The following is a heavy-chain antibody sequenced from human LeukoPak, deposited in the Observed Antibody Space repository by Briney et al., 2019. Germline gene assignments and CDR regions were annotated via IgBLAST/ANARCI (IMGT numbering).Heavy chain of an antibody. V-gene: IGHV3-30-3*01. Sequence: GRSLRLSCAASGFTFDSYALHWVRQAPGKGLEWLAIITYDGTNKYYADSVKGRFTISRDSAKNSLYLQMNSLRAEDTAVYYCARTVGAEPYFDYWGQGTLVTVSS. CDR3: ARTVGAEPYFDY. J-gene: IGHJ4*02. CDR1: GFTFDSYA. CDR2: ITYDGTNK. D-gene: IGHD1-26*01.